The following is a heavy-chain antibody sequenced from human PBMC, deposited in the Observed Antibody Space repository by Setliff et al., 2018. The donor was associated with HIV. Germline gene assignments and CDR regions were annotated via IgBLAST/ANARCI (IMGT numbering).Heavy chain of an antibody. CDR3: ARAPPGIQNDAFDV. V-gene: IGHV4-61*09. Sequence: PWETLSLTCTVSGGSIRSGSYYWTWIRQPAGKGPEWIGHIYTNGYTNYNPSLKSRVTISVDTSRDQFSLQLTSVPAADTAVYYCARAPPGIQNDAFDVWGQGTMVTVSS. CDR2: IYTNGYT. CDR1: GGSIRSGSYY. J-gene: IGHJ3*01.